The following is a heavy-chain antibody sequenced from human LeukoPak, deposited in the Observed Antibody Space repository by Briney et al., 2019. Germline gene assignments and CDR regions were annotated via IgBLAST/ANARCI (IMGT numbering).Heavy chain of an antibody. CDR1: SGSISSSTYH. J-gene: IGHJ4*02. V-gene: IGHV4-39*02. CDR2: IFYSGTT. Sequence: PSETLSLTCTVSSGSISSSTYHWGWLRQPPGKGLEWIGSIFYSGTTYYNPSLKSRVTISIDTSKNQFSLKLSSVTAADTAVYYCAGEYSSAAGFWGQGTLVTVSS. CDR3: AGEYSSAAGF. D-gene: IGHD6-19*01.